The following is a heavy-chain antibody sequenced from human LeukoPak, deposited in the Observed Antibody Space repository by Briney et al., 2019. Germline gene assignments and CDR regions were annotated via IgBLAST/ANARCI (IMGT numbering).Heavy chain of an antibody. J-gene: IGHJ6*02. CDR1: GGSVSRGSYY. Sequence: SETLSLTCTVSGGSVSRGSYYWSWIRQPPGKGLEWIGFFYYSGSTNYNPSLKNRLTISVDTSKNQFSLKLSSVTAADTAVYYCARSGGYGDYLRYYYYGMDVWGQGTTVTVSS. D-gene: IGHD4-17*01. CDR3: ARSGGYGDYLRYYYYGMDV. V-gene: IGHV4-61*01. CDR2: FYYSGST.